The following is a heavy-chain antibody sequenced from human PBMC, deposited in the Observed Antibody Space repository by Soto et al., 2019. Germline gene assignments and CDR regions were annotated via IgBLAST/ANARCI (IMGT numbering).Heavy chain of an antibody. D-gene: IGHD3-16*01. Sequence: GGSMRLSCTASGFMFSTYLMSWVRQAPGKELEWVANIRQGGNEKFYVDSVKGRFTISRDNAKKSLYLQMNSLRAEDTAVYYCVGALTYEVPYYYYGMDVWGQGTTVTVSS. J-gene: IGHJ6*02. CDR2: IRQGGNEK. CDR1: GFMFSTYL. CDR3: VGALTYEVPYYYYGMDV. V-gene: IGHV3-7*01.